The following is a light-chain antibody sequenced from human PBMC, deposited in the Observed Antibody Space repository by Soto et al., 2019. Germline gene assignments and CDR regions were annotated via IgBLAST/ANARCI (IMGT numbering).Light chain of an antibody. CDR2: GAS. CDR1: GSVNSE. CDR3: QQYSDWPWT. V-gene: IGKV3-15*01. Sequence: VMTQSPATLSVSPGERATLSCRASGSVNSELAWYQQKPGQAPRLLIYGASSRATDIPARFSGSGSGTEFTLAISSLQSEDFAVYYCQQYSDWPWTFGQGTKVEIK. J-gene: IGKJ1*01.